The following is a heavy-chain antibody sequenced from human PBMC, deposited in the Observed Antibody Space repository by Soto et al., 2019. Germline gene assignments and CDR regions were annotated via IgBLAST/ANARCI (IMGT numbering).Heavy chain of an antibody. CDR3: ATYSDFWSGYVPSYYMDV. D-gene: IGHD3-3*01. CDR2: FDPEDGET. CDR1: GYTLTEFS. J-gene: IGHJ6*03. V-gene: IGHV1-24*01. Sequence: GASVKVSCKVSGYTLTEFSMHWVRQAPGKGVEWVGGFDPEDGETIYAQKFQGRVTMTEDTSTDTAYMELSSLRSEDTAVYYCATYSDFWSGYVPSYYMDVWGKGTTVTVSS.